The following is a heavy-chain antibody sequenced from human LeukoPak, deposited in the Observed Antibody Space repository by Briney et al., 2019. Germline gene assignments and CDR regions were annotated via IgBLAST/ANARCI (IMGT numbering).Heavy chain of an antibody. Sequence: PGGSLRLSCAASGVTFSSYSMNWVRQAPGKGLEWVSSISSSSSYIYYADSVKGRFTISRDNAKNSLYLQMNSLRAEDTAVYYCARAPVTTIPLHYYGMDVWGKGTTVTVSS. J-gene: IGHJ6*04. D-gene: IGHD4-17*01. CDR1: GVTFSSYS. V-gene: IGHV3-21*01. CDR2: ISSSSSYI. CDR3: ARAPVTTIPLHYYGMDV.